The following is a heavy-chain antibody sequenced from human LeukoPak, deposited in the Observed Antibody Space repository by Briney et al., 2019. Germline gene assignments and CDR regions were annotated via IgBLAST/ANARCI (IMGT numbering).Heavy chain of an antibody. CDR2: INTNTGNP. CDR1: GYTFTSYG. V-gene: IGHV7-4-1*02. Sequence: GASVKVSCKASGYTFTSYGISWVRQAPGQGLEWMGWINTNTGNPTYAQGFTGRFVSSLDTSVSTAYLQISSLKAEDTAVYYCARGFSRSSSWYRETADDLSVLDYWGQGTLVTVSS. D-gene: IGHD6-13*01. CDR3: ARGFSRSSSWYRETADDLSVLDY. J-gene: IGHJ4*02.